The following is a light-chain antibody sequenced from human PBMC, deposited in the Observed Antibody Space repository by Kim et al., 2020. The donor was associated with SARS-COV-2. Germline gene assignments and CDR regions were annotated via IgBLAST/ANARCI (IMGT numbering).Light chain of an antibody. CDR2: QHT. V-gene: IGLV3-1*01. Sequence: VSPGQTVTITRSGSNLGHKYAYWYQKKAGQSPVLVNYQHTKRPSGISQRFSGSSSGNTATLTISRAQTMDEADYYCQAWDNNAAVFGGGTQLTVL. CDR1: NLGHKY. CDR3: QAWDNNAAV. J-gene: IGLJ3*02.